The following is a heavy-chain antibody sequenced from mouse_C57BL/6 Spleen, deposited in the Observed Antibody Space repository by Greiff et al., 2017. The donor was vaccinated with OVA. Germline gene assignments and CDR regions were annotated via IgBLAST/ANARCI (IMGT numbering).Heavy chain of an antibody. CDR1: GYTFTDYN. CDR3: ARLDRGPFAY. Sequence: VQLQQSGPELVKPGASVKIPCKASGYTFTDYNMDWVKQSHGKSLEWIGDINPNNGGTIYNQKFKGKATLTVDKSSSTAYMELRSLTSEDTAVYYRARLDRGPFAYWGQGTLVTVSA. J-gene: IGHJ3*01. V-gene: IGHV1-18*01. D-gene: IGHD3-2*01. CDR2: INPNNGGT.